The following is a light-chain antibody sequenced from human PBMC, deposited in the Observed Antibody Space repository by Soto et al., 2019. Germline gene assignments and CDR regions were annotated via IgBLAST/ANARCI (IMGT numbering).Light chain of an antibody. CDR1: QDIITW. J-gene: IGKJ5*01. CDR3: QQTDSFPIT. Sequence: DIQMTQSPSSVTASVGDRVTITCRASQDIITWLAWYQQTPGKAPNXLIYTASNLQSGVPSRFSGSGSGTHFTLTISSLQPEDFGTYYCQQTDSFPITFGQGTRLEIK. V-gene: IGKV1-12*01. CDR2: TAS.